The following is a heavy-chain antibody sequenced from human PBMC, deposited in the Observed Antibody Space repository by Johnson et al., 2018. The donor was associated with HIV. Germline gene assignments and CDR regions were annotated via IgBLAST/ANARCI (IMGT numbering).Heavy chain of an antibody. CDR2: ISYDGSNK. V-gene: IGHV3-30*04. Sequence: QVQLVESGGGVVQTGRSLRLSCAASGFTFTTYSMHWVRQAPGTGLEWVAVISYDGSNKYYADSVKGRFTISRDNSKNTLYLQMNSLRAEDTAVYYCARPRRLFEGHDAFDIWGQGTMVTVSS. D-gene: IGHD2-21*01. J-gene: IGHJ3*02. CDR3: ARPRRLFEGHDAFDI. CDR1: GFTFTTYS.